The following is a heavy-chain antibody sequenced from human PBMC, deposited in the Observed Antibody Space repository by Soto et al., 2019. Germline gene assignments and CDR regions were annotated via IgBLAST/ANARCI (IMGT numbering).Heavy chain of an antibody. Sequence: SETLSLTCAVYGGSFSGYYWSWIRQPPGKGLEWIGEINHSGSTNYNPSLKSRVTISVDTSKNQFSLKLSSVTAADTAVYYCARGPTNRITMVRGVITAYYFDYWGQGTLVTVSS. CDR3: ARGPTNRITMVRGVITAYYFDY. D-gene: IGHD3-10*01. J-gene: IGHJ4*02. CDR1: GGSFSGYY. CDR2: INHSGST. V-gene: IGHV4-34*01.